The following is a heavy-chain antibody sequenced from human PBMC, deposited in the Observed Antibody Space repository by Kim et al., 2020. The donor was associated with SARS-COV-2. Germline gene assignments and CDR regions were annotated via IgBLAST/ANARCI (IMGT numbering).Heavy chain of an antibody. V-gene: IGHV7-4-1*02. J-gene: IGHJ6*02. CDR1: GYTFTTYA. CDR2: INTNTGNP. Sequence: ASVKVSCKASGYTFTTYAMNWVRQAPGQGLEWMGWINTNTGNPTYAQGFTGRFVFSLDTSVSTAYVQISSLKAEDTAVYYCARDLAYDSSGYYYGVYYGMDVWGQGTTVTVSS. CDR3: ARDLAYDSSGYYYGVYYGMDV. D-gene: IGHD3-22*01.